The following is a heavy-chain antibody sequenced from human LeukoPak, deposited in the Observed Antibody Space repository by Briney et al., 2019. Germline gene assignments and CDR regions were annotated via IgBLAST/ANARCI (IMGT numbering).Heavy chain of an antibody. Sequence: PGGSLRLSCSASGFTFSRYAMHWVRQAPGKGLEYVSTISSNGGSTYYGDSVKGRFTVSRDNSKNTLYLQMSSLRAEDTAVYYCEKARGIQLWLPGDYWGQGTLVTVSS. CDR2: ISSNGGST. D-gene: IGHD5-18*01. CDR1: GFTFSRYA. J-gene: IGHJ4*02. V-gene: IGHV3-64D*09. CDR3: EKARGIQLWLPGDY.